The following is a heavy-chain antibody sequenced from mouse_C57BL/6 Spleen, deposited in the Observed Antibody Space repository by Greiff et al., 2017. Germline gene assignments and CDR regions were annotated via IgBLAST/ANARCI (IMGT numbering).Heavy chain of an antibody. D-gene: IGHD2-12*01. CDR2: IYPRSGST. V-gene: IGHV1-81*01. CDR1: GYTFTRYG. Sequence: VKVVESGAELARPGASVKLSCKASGYTFTRYGISWVKQRTGQGLEWIGEIYPRSGSTYYNEKFKGKATLTADKSSSTAYMELRSLTSADSAVXFCARYNYNYVFDYWGQGTTLTVSS. J-gene: IGHJ2*01. CDR3: ARYNYNYVFDY.